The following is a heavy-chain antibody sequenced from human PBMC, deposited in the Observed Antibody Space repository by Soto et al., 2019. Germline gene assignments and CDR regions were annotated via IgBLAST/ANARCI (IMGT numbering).Heavy chain of an antibody. Sequence: QVQLQESGPGLVKPSQTLSLTCTVSGGSISSGGYSWSWIRQHPGKGLEWIGHIYYSGSTYYNPSLKGRVTTSVDPSKNQCYLKLSSVTAADTAVYYCSRDNGYPGYWGQGTLVTVSS. D-gene: IGHD5-12*01. J-gene: IGHJ4*02. CDR3: SRDNGYPGY. CDR1: GGSISSGGYS. V-gene: IGHV4-31*03. CDR2: IYYSGST.